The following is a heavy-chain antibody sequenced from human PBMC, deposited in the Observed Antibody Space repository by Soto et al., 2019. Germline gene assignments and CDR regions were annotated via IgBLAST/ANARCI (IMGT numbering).Heavy chain of an antibody. Sequence: GASVKVSCKASGYTFTSYGISRVRQAPGQGLEWMGWISAYNGNTNYAQKLQGRVTMTTDTSTSTAYMELRSLRSDDTAVYYCARAGADYYYYYMDVWGKGTTVTVSS. CDR3: ARAGADYYYYYMDV. V-gene: IGHV1-18*01. CDR1: GYTFTSYG. J-gene: IGHJ6*03. CDR2: ISAYNGNT.